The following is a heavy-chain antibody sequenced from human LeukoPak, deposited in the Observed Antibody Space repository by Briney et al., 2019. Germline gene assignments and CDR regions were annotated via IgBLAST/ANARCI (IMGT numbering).Heavy chain of an antibody. CDR1: GFTFGDYA. D-gene: IGHD3-22*01. V-gene: IGHV3-49*03. Sequence: GGSLRLSCTASGFTFGDYAMSWFRQAPGKGLEWVGFIRSKAYGGTTEYAASVNGRFTISRDDSKSIAYLQMNSLKTEDTAVYYCTNHYYDSSSYYYGRFDPWGQGTLVTVSS. J-gene: IGHJ5*02. CDR2: IRSKAYGGTT. CDR3: TNHYYDSSSYYYGRFDP.